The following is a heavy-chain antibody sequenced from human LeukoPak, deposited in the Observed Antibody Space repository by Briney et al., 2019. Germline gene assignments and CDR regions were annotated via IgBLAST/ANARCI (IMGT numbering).Heavy chain of an antibody. Sequence: GGSLRLSCVASGFTFIDYAMTWVRQGPGKGLEWLSSISSRNGNTFYSDYVKGRFTISRDDTKNTLYIQMNTLRAENTATYFCAKDRGLYNVEFAFDIWGQGTLVTVSS. V-gene: IGHV3-23*01. CDR2: ISSRNGNT. D-gene: IGHD1-14*01. CDR3: AKDRGLYNVEFAFDI. J-gene: IGHJ3*02. CDR1: GFTFIDYA.